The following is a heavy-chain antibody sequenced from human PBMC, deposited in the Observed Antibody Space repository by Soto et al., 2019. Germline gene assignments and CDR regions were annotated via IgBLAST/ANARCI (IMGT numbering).Heavy chain of an antibody. D-gene: IGHD3-10*01. Sequence: GESLKISCKGSGYSFTSYWISWVRQMPGKGLEWMGRIDPSDSYTNYSPSFQGHVTISADKSISTAYPQWSSLKASDTAMYYCARHPYLERFGTTHYGMDVWGQGTTVTVSS. CDR2: IDPSDSYT. CDR1: GYSFTSYW. CDR3: ARHPYLERFGTTHYGMDV. J-gene: IGHJ6*02. V-gene: IGHV5-10-1*01.